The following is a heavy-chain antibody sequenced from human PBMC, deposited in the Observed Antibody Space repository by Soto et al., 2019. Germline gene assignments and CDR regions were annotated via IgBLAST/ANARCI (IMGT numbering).Heavy chain of an antibody. J-gene: IGHJ5*02. CDR3: ARSVFP. V-gene: IGHV4-31*02. CDR2: IYYSGST. Sequence: QTLSLTCAISWDSVSTNSATWDWIRQSPSRGLEWIGYIYYSGSTYYNPSLKSRVTISVDTSKNQFSLKLSSVTAADTAVYYCARSVFPWGQGTLVTVSS. CDR1: WDSVSTNSAT.